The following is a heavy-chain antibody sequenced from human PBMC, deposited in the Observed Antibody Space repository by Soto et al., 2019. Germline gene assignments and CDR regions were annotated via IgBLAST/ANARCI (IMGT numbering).Heavy chain of an antibody. J-gene: IGHJ4*02. CDR3: ARENYYALDY. D-gene: IGHD3-10*01. CDR2: INYSGST. Sequence: KPSETLSLTCTVSSGSISSYNWNWVRRPPGKGLEWIGFINYSGSTHYNPSLKSRVTISLDTXXXXXXXXXXSVTAADTAVYYCARENYYALDYWGPGTLVTVSS. V-gene: IGHV4-59*01. CDR1: SGSISSYN.